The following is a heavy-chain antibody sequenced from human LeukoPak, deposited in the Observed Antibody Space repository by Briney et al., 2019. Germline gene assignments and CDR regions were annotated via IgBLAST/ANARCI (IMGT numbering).Heavy chain of an antibody. D-gene: IGHD3-22*01. CDR3: ARDGSYYYDSSGYYYGRFFDY. CDR2: ISSSDSTI. V-gene: IGHV3-48*04. CDR1: GFTFSSYW. J-gene: IGHJ4*02. Sequence: PGGSLRLSCAASGFTFSSYWMNWVRQAPGKGLEWVSYISSSDSTIYYADSVKGRFTISRDNAKNSLYLQMNSLRAEDTAVYYCARDGSYYYDSSGYYYGRFFDYWGQGTLVTVSS.